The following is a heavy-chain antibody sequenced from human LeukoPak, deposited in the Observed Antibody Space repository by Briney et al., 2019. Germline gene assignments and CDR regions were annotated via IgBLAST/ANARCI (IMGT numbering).Heavy chain of an antibody. V-gene: IGHV3-9*02. Sequence: PGGCLRLSRVASRLTPADHVMHSVRPAPGTGREGGSGMNWNSGRIGYADSVQGRFTISRYNGKKLLQLQMNSLRPDDTALYFCAKETMPGIHYYNMDVWGKGTTVTVSS. CDR3: AKETMPGIHYYNMDV. J-gene: IGHJ6*03. CDR2: MNWNSGRI. D-gene: IGHD1/OR15-1a*01. CDR1: RLTPADHV.